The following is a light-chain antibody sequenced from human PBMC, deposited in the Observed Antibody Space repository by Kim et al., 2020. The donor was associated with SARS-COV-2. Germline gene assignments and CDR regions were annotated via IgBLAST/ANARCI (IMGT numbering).Light chain of an antibody. CDR1: SGSIASNY. V-gene: IGLV6-57*04. Sequence: NFMLTQPHSVSESPGKTVSISCIRSSGSIASNYVQWYQQRPGSVPTTVIYEDDHRPSGVPDRFSGSIDSSSNSATLTISGLQTEDEADYYCQSFDTANVVFGGGTQLTVL. CDR2: EDD. J-gene: IGLJ2*01. CDR3: QSFDTANVV.